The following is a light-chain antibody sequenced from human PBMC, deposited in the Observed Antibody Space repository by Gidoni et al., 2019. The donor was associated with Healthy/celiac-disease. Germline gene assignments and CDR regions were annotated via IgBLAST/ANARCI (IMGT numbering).Light chain of an antibody. CDR3: QQYNNWPYT. Sequence: DIVMTQSPATLSVSPGERATPSCRASQRVSSNLAWYQQKPGHAPRRLIYGASNRATGIPARFSGSGSGTEFTLTISSLQSEDFAVYYCQQYNNWPYTFGQXTKLEIK. V-gene: IGKV3-15*01. CDR2: GAS. J-gene: IGKJ2*01. CDR1: QRVSSN.